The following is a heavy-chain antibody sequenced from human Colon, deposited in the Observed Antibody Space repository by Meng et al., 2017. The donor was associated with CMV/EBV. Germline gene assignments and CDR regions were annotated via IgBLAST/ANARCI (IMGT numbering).Heavy chain of an antibody. Sequence: QLQMKESGPGLVKPSDTLSLTSSVSGGSFTTNSYFWAWIRQPPGKGLEYIGSIYNSGITYYNASLKSRVTMSVDTSKNQFSLKLSSVTAADTAKYYCARGVLNFFDYWGQGTLVTVSS. CDR3: ARGVLNFFDY. CDR1: GGSFTTNSYF. CDR2: IYNSGIT. J-gene: IGHJ4*02. D-gene: IGHD3-10*01. V-gene: IGHV4-39*07.